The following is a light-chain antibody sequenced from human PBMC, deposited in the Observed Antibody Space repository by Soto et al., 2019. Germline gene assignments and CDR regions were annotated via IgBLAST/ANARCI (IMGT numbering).Light chain of an antibody. Sequence: QSVLTQPPSVSEAPGQRVTISCTGSSSNIGAGYEAHWYQQVPGTAPKLLIYANNNRPSGVPDRFSGSKSGTSDSLAITGLQAEDEAEYYCQSYDSRLSGYVFGTGTKLTVL. V-gene: IGLV1-40*01. CDR1: SSNIGAGYE. J-gene: IGLJ1*01. CDR3: QSYDSRLSGYV. CDR2: ANN.